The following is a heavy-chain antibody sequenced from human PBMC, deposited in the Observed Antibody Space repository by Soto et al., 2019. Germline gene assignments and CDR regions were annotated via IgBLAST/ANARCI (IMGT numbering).Heavy chain of an antibody. CDR3: ASRKLTYYYDSSGSHYGMDV. J-gene: IGHJ6*02. Sequence: WEPRSLNRAITDGYITGSNCRRWVRQPPGKGLEWIGEIYHSGSTNYNPSLKSRVTISVDKSKNQFSLKLSSVTAADTAVYYCASRKLTYYYDSSGSHYGMDVWGQRSTVTVS. V-gene: IGHV4-4*02. D-gene: IGHD3-22*01. CDR1: DGYITGSNC. CDR2: IYHSGST.